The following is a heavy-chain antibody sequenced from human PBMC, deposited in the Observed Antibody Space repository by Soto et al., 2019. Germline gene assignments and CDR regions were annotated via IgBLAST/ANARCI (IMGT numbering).Heavy chain of an antibody. CDR2: IYHSGNT. Sequence: SETLSLTCTFSGGSVSSGDYYWSWIRQPPGKGLEWIGNIYHSGNTYYNPSLKSRVIISVDTSKNQFSLKLTSVTAADTAVYYCARVDSSSWNWVLDYWGRGTLVTVSS. D-gene: IGHD6-13*01. CDR3: ARVDSSSWNWVLDY. V-gene: IGHV4-30-4*01. CDR1: GGSVSSGDYY. J-gene: IGHJ4*02.